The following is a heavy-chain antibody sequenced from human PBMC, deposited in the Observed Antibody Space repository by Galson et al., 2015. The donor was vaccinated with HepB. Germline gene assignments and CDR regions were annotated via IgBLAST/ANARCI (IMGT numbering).Heavy chain of an antibody. J-gene: IGHJ4*02. CDR1: AYTFTINA. Sequence: SVKVSCKASAYTFTINAMNWVRQAPGQGLEWMGWINTNTGKPTYAQGFTGRFVFSLDTSVSTAYQQISSLKAEDTAVYYCARGGSGWFFDFWGQGALVTVSS. CDR3: ARGGSGWFFDF. D-gene: IGHD6-19*01. V-gene: IGHV7-4-1*02. CDR2: INTNTGKP.